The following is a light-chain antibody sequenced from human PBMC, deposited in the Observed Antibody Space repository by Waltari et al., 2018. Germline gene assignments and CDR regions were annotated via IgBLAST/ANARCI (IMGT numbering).Light chain of an antibody. J-gene: IGLJ3*02. CDR2: KAD. CDR1: PVSGSPTSY. CDR3: ALYMGSGIWV. V-gene: IGLV8-61*01. Sequence: QTIVPQDPALAVSPGGTVPLTCAFGPVSGSPTSYATWYPQSPGQAPRTLVYKADSRSAGVPDRCSGSILGNKAALTITGAQADDESDYYCALYMGSGIWVFGGGTKLTVL.